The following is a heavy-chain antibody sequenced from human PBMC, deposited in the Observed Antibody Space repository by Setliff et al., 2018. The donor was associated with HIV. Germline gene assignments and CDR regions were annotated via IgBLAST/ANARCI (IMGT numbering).Heavy chain of an antibody. CDR2: IYYSGST. V-gene: IGHV4-31*03. CDR1: GGSISSGGYY. J-gene: IGHJ6*02. CDR3: ARDRRHYYDSSGYYYGMDV. D-gene: IGHD3-22*01. Sequence: SETLSLTCTASGGSISSGGYYWSWIRQHPGKGLEWIGYIYYSGSTYYNPSLKSRVTISVDTSKNQFSLKLSSVTAADTAVYYCARDRRHYYDSSGYYYGMDVWGQGTTVTVSS.